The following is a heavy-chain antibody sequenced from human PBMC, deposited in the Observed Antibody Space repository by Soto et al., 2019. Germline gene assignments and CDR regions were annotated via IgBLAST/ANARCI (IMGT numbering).Heavy chain of an antibody. J-gene: IGHJ3*01. CDR1: GFTLSSHA. Sequence: EAQLLESGGGLAQPGGSLRLSCAGSGFTLSSHAMSWVRQAPGKGLEWVSAISGSGAYTNYADSVKGGFTISRDDSKYTLYLQMNSLRAEDTAVYYCASPRITVVGYDSFDLWGQGTMVTVSS. V-gene: IGHV3-23*01. CDR3: ASPRITVVGYDSFDL. CDR2: ISGSGAYT. D-gene: IGHD2-2*01.